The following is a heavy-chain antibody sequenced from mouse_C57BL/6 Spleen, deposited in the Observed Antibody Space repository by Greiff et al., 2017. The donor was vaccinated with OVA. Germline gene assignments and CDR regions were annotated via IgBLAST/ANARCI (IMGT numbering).Heavy chain of an antibody. CDR1: GYSITSGYY. D-gene: IGHD2-3*01. V-gene: IGHV3-6*01. CDR2: ISYDGSN. Sequence: VQLKESGPGLVKPSQSLSLTCSVTGYSITSGYYWNWIRQFPGNKLEWMGYISYDGSNNYNPSLKNRISITRDTSKNQFFLKLNSVTTEDTATYYCARGGPYDGYYPWFAYWGQGTLVTVSA. CDR3: ARGGPYDGYYPWFAY. J-gene: IGHJ3*01.